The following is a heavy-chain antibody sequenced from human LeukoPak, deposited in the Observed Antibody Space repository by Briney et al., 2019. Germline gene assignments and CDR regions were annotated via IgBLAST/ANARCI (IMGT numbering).Heavy chain of an antibody. J-gene: IGHJ4*02. CDR1: GFSFRDYA. CDR2: VSGGAEAT. Sequence: GGSLRLSCAASGFSFRDYAMTWVRQAPGKGLEWVSTVSGGAEATYYADSVKGRFAISRDNSKSALYLQMNSLRAEDTAIYYCAKVTPLSAYTSGWSNNCFDYWGQGTLVTVSS. V-gene: IGHV3-23*01. D-gene: IGHD6-19*01. CDR3: AKVTPLSAYTSGWSNNCFDY.